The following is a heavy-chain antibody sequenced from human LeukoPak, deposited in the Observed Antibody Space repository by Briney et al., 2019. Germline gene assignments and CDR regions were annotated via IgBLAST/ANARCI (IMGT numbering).Heavy chain of an antibody. CDR3: ARGAYYYDISAGNWFDP. Sequence: SETLSLTCTVSGASISSYYWSWIRQPPGKGLEWIGYIYYSGSANYNPSLKSRVTISVDTSKNQFSLKLSSVTAADTAVYYCARGAYYYDISAGNWFDPWGQGTLVTVS. CDR2: IYYSGSA. V-gene: IGHV4-59*01. D-gene: IGHD3-22*01. J-gene: IGHJ5*02. CDR1: GASISSYY.